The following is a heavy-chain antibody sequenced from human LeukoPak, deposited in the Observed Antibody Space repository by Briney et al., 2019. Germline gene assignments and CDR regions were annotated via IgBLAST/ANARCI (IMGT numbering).Heavy chain of an antibody. CDR2: IYYSGST. Sequence: PSETLSLTCTVSGGSISSSSYYWGWILRPPGKGLEWIGSIYYSGSTYYNPSLKSRVTISVDTSKNQFSLKLSSVTAADTAVYYCARGSYCSGGSCDNWFDPWGQGTLVTVSS. CDR1: GGSISSSSYY. J-gene: IGHJ5*02. V-gene: IGHV4-39*07. D-gene: IGHD2-15*01. CDR3: ARGSYCSGGSCDNWFDP.